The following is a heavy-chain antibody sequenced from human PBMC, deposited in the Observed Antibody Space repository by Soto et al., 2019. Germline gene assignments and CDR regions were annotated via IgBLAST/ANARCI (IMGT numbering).Heavy chain of an antibody. CDR1: GFTVSNNY. J-gene: IGHJ4*02. D-gene: IGHD3-10*01. CDR3: ANLTGGGGY. CDR2: IYSGGYT. Sequence: EVQLVESGGGLIQPGGSLRLSCAVSGFTVSNNYMSWVRQAPGKGLEGVSVIYSGGYTAYGDSVKGRFTISRDNSKNTLYLQANGVGGDDHALSFWANLTGGGGYWGQGTLVTVSS. V-gene: IGHV3-53*01.